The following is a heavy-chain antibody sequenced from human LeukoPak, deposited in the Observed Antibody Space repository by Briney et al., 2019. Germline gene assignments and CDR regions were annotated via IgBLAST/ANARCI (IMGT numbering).Heavy chain of an antibody. Sequence: KSSETLSLTCAVSGGSISSSNWWSWVRQPPGKGLEWIGEIYHSGSTNYNPSLKSRVTISADKSKNQFSLKLTSMTAADTALYFCARGDTTGKPHYFDYWGPGTLVTVSS. CDR1: GGSISSSNW. CDR3: ARGDTTGKPHYFDY. D-gene: IGHD2-8*02. V-gene: IGHV4-4*02. J-gene: IGHJ4*02. CDR2: IYHSGST.